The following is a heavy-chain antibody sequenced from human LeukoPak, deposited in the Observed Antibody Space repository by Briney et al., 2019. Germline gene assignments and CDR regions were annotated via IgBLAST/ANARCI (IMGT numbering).Heavy chain of an antibody. CDR3: AKGGTGYYYDSSGYYFDY. D-gene: IGHD3-22*01. CDR2: ISSSGSTI. V-gene: IGHV3-11*01. Sequence: GGSLRLSCAASGFTFSDYYMSWIRQAPGKGLEWVSYISSSGSTIYYADSVKGRFTISRDNAKNSLYLQMNSLRAEDTAVYYCAKGGTGYYYDSSGYYFDYWGQGTLVTVSS. CDR1: GFTFSDYY. J-gene: IGHJ4*02.